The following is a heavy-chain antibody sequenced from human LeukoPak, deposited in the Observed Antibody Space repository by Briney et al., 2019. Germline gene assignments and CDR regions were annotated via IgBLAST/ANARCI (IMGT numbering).Heavy chain of an antibody. D-gene: IGHD3-10*01. CDR1: GFTFSSYA. CDR2: ISYDGSNK. Sequence: GGSLRLSCAASGFTFSSYAMHWVRQAPGKGLEWVAVISYDGSNKYYADSVKGRFTISRDNFKNTVYLQMYNLRAEDTAVYYCAKDDQWEFRCSDYWGQGTLVTVSS. V-gene: IGHV3-30*14. J-gene: IGHJ4*02. CDR3: AKDDQWEFRCSDY.